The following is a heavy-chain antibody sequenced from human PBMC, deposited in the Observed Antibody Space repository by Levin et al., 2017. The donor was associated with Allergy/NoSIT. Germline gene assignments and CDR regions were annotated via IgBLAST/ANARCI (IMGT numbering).Heavy chain of an antibody. CDR3: AHRVKDILTGYFDAFDI. Sequence: ESGPTLVKPTQTLTLTCTFSGFSLSTSGVGINFIRQPPGQALEWLALVYWDGDKRYSPSLKSRLTIIRDTSKNQVVLKMTNMDPADTGTYYCAHRVKDILTGYFDAFDIWGQGTMVTVSS. D-gene: IGHD3-9*01. CDR1: GFSLSTSGVG. V-gene: IGHV2-5*02. CDR2: VYWDGDK. J-gene: IGHJ3*02.